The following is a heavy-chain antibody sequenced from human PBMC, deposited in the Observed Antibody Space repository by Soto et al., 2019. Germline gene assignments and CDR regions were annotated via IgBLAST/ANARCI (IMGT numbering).Heavy chain of an antibody. CDR2: ISGSGDST. D-gene: IGHD3-22*01. CDR3: VKTIGCDSSAYRSWFDP. CDR1: GFSFRGYA. J-gene: IGHJ5*02. V-gene: IGHV3-23*01. Sequence: GGSLRLSCAASGFSFRGYAMSWVRQAPGKGLEWVSTISGSGDSTFYADSLKGRFTISRDNSKNTLYLQMSNLRAEDTAAYYCVKTIGCDSSAYRSWFDPWGQGTLVTVSS.